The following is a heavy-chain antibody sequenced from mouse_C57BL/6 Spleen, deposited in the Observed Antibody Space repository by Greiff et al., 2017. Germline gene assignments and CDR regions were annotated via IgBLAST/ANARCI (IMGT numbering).Heavy chain of an antibody. CDR1: GYTFTDYE. CDR2: IDPETGGT. D-gene: IGHD1-1*01. V-gene: IGHV1-15*01. CDR3: TTCYYGS. J-gene: IGHJ2*01. Sequence: QVQLQQSGAELVRPGASVTLSCKASGYTFTDYEMHWVKQTPVHGLEWIGAIDPETGGTAYNQKFKGKAKLTADKSSSTAYMELRSLTSEDSAVYYCTTCYYGSWGQGTTLTVAS.